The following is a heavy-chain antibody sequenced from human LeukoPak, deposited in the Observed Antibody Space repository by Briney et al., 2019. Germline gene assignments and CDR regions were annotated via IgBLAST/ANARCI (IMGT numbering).Heavy chain of an antibody. CDR2: FDPEAGET. Sequence: ASVKVSCKVSGYTLTELSMHWVRQAPGKGLEWMGGFDPEAGETIYAQRFQGRVTMTEDTSTDTAYMELSSLRFEDTAVYYCATDCSTTSCYLLGVTGVHWGQGTLVTVSS. CDR1: GYTLTELS. D-gene: IGHD2-2*01. V-gene: IGHV1-24*01. J-gene: IGHJ4*02. CDR3: ATDCSTTSCYLLGVTGVH.